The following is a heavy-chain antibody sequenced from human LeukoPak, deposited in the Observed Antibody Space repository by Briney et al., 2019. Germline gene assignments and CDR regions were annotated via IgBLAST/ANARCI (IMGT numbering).Heavy chain of an antibody. CDR2: ISSDSSTI. D-gene: IGHD2-2*01. CDR3: ASTEYQRLGTDY. CDR1: GFTFSSYS. Sequence: GGSLRLSCAASGFTFSSYSMNWVRQAPGKGLEWVSYISSDSSTIYYADSVKGRFTISRDNAKNSLYLQMNGLRTEDTAVYYCASTEYQRLGTDYWGQGTLVTVSS. J-gene: IGHJ4*02. V-gene: IGHV3-48*04.